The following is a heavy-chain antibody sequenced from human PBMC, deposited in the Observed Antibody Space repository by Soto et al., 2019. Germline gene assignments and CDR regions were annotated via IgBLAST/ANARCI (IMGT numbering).Heavy chain of an antibody. CDR2: TYYKSKWYY. D-gene: IGHD1-1*01. Sequence: SQTLSLTCDISGDSVSSNSAGWNWIRQTPSRGLEWLGRTYYKSKWYYTYAASVKSRITVSPDTSKNQFSLQLTSVTPEDTAVYYCARGSWDDVSGHYYMDVWEKGTTVTV. J-gene: IGHJ6*03. CDR3: ARGSWDDVSGHYYMDV. V-gene: IGHV6-1*01. CDR1: GDSVSSNSAG.